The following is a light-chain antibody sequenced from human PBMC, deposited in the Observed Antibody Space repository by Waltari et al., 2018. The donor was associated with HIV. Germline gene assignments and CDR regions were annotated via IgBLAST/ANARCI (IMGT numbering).Light chain of an antibody. CDR1: QSVSSH. Sequence: EVVMTQSPATLSVSPGERATLSCSASQSVSSHLAWYQQRPGQSPRLLIYGASTRATGIPDRFSGSGSGTEFTLTISSLQSEDFALYYCQHYDRWPWGFGQGTKVEIK. V-gene: IGKV3-15*01. J-gene: IGKJ1*01. CDR2: GAS. CDR3: QHYDRWPWG.